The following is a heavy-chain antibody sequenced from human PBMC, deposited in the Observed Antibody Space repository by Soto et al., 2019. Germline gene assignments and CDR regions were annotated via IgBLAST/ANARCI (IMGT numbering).Heavy chain of an antibody. CDR1: GFTFSSYS. Sequence: GGSLRLSCAASGFTFSSYSMNWVRQAPGKGLEWVSYISSSSSTIYYADSVKGRFTISRDNAKNSLYLQMNSLRAEDTAVYYCARDGVTMVRGVIIISPSSFDYWGQGTLVTVSS. V-gene: IGHV3-48*01. CDR2: ISSSSSTI. J-gene: IGHJ4*02. CDR3: ARDGVTMVRGVIIISPSSFDY. D-gene: IGHD3-10*01.